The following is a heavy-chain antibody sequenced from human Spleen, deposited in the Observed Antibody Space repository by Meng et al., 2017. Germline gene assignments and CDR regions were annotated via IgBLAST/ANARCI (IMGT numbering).Heavy chain of an antibody. Sequence: KVSCKGSGYSFTSYWIGWVRQMPGKGLEWMGLIYPGDSNTRYSPSFQGQVIISADKSINTAYLQWSSLKASDTAMYYCARHAGGHCSGSRYHGSDYWGQGTLVTVSS. CDR2: IYPGDSNT. CDR3: ARHAGGHCSGSRYHGSDY. J-gene: IGHJ4*02. V-gene: IGHV5-51*01. D-gene: IGHD2-15*01. CDR1: GYSFTSYW.